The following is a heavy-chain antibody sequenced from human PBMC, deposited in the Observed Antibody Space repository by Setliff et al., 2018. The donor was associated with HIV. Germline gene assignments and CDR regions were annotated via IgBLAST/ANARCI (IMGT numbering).Heavy chain of an antibody. Sequence: SGTLSLTCTASGGSVSSGSYYWSWIRQPPGKGLEWIGYIYYSGSTKHNPSLKSRVTIALDTSKNQFSLKLTSVTAADTAVYYCARYSPRGYTLTGPYWGQGTLVTVSS. V-gene: IGHV4-61*01. CDR1: GGSVSSGSYY. CDR3: ARYSPRGYTLTGPY. CDR2: IYYSGST. J-gene: IGHJ4*02. D-gene: IGHD6-25*01.